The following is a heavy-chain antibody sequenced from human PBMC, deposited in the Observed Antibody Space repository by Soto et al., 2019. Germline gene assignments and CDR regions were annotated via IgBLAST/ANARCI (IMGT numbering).Heavy chain of an antibody. D-gene: IGHD2-2*01. V-gene: IGHV4-34*01. Sequence: LSLTCAVYGGSFSGYYWSWIRQPPGKGLEWIGEINHSGSTNYNPSLKSRVTISVDTSKNQFSLKLSSVTAADTAVYYCARLGVPAAIYYYYGMDAWGQGITVTVSS. CDR1: GGSFSGYY. CDR3: ARLGVPAAIYYYYGMDA. CDR2: INHSGST. J-gene: IGHJ6*02.